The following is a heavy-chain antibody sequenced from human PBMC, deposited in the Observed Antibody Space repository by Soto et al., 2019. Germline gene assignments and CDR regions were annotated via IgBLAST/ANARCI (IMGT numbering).Heavy chain of an antibody. CDR3: AREGNTSYYYYYYYMDV. Sequence: SVKVSCKASGGTFSSYTISWVRQAPGQGLEWMGRIIPILGIANYAQKFQGRVTITADKSTSTAYMELSSLRSEDTAVYYCAREGNTSYYYYYYYMDVWGKGTTVTVSS. CDR1: GGTFSSYT. J-gene: IGHJ6*03. D-gene: IGHD2-2*01. V-gene: IGHV1-69*04. CDR2: IIPILGIA.